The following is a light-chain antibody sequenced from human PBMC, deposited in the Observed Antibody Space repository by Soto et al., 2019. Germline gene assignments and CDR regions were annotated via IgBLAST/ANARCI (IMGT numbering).Light chain of an antibody. J-gene: IGKJ4*01. Sequence: EIVLTQSPGTLSLSPGERATLSCRASQSVSSSYLAWYQQKPGQAPRLLIYGASNRATGIPDRFSGSGSGXXXXXXXXXXXXXDFXVXYXXQYGRSTYTFGGGTKVEIK. CDR1: QSVSSSY. V-gene: IGKV3-20*01. CDR2: GAS. CDR3: XQYGRSTYT.